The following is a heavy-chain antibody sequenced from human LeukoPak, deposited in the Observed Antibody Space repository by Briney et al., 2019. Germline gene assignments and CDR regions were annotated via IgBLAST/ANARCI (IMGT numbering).Heavy chain of an antibody. D-gene: IGHD7-27*01. V-gene: IGHV3-48*04. Sequence: GGSLRLSCAASGFTFSSYWMNWVRQAPGKGLEWVSYISGGGTTTYYSDSVKGRFTISRDNAKNSLYLQMNSLRVDDTAIYYCARDVVTGDRFDPWGQGTLVTVSS. CDR2: ISGGGTTT. CDR3: ARDVVTGDRFDP. J-gene: IGHJ5*02. CDR1: GFTFSSYW.